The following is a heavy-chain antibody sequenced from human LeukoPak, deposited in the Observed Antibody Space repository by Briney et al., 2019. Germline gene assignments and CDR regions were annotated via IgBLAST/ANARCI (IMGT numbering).Heavy chain of an antibody. Sequence: SETLSLTCAVSGYSISRGYYWGWIRQPPGKGLGWIGSIYHSGSTYYNPPLKSRVTLSVDTSKNHFSLKLSSVTAADTAVYYCTRHEGGAVTANTDYWGQGTLVTVSS. CDR1: GYSISRGYY. CDR3: TRHEGGAVTANTDY. CDR2: IYHSGST. J-gene: IGHJ4*02. D-gene: IGHD4-17*01. V-gene: IGHV4-38-2*01.